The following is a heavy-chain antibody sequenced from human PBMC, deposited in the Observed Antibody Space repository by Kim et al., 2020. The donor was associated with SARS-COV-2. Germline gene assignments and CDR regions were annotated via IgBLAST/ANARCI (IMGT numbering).Heavy chain of an antibody. V-gene: IGHV3-21*01. D-gene: IGHD1-26*01. CDR1: GFTFSSYS. J-gene: IGHJ3*02. Sequence: GGSLRLSCAASGFTFSSYSMNWVRQAPGKGLEWVSSISSSSSYIYYADSVKGRFTISRDNAKNSLYLQMNSLRAEDTAVYYCARFRGSRGAFDIWGQGTMVTVSS. CDR3: ARFRGSRGAFDI. CDR2: ISSSSSYI.